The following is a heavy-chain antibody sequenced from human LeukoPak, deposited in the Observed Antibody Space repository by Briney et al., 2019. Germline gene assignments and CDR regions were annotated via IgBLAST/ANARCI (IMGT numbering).Heavy chain of an antibody. CDR2: IYTSGST. J-gene: IGHJ5*02. CDR3: ARERGPNCNKDCLFDP. CDR1: GGSISSGSYY. D-gene: IGHD2/OR15-2a*01. Sequence: SETLSLTCTVSGGSISSGSYYWSWIRQPAGKGLEWIGRIYTSGSTNYNPSLKSRVTISVDTSKNQFSLKLSSVTAADTAVYYCARERGPNCNKDCLFDPWGQGTLVTVSS. V-gene: IGHV4-61*02.